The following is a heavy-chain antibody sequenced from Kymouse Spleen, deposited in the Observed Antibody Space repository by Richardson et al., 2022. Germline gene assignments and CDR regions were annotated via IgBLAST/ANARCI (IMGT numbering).Heavy chain of an antibody. CDR3: ATLWNSYFDY. CDR2: ISWNSGSI. J-gene: IGHJ4*02. V-gene: IGHV3-9*01. CDR1: GFTFDDYA. D-gene: IGHD1-7*01. Sequence: EVQLVESGGGLVQPGRSLRLSCAASGFTFDDYAMHWVRQAPGKGLEWVSGISWNSGSIGYADSVKGRFTISRDNAKNSLYLQMNSLRAEDTALYYCATLWNSYFDYWGQGTLVTVSS.